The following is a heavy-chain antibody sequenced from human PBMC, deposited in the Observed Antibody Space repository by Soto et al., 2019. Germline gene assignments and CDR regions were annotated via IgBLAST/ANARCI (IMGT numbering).Heavy chain of an antibody. CDR2: MNPNSGNT. CDR3: ARVAGDCSSTSCYYYYYGMDV. Sequence: ASVKVSCKASGYTFTSYDINWVRQATGQGLEWMGWMNPNSGNTGYAQKFQGRVTITADESMSTAYMELSSLRSEDTAVYYCARVAGDCSSTSCYYYYYGMDVWGQGTTVTVSS. J-gene: IGHJ6*02. D-gene: IGHD2-2*01. V-gene: IGHV1-8*01. CDR1: GYTFTSYD.